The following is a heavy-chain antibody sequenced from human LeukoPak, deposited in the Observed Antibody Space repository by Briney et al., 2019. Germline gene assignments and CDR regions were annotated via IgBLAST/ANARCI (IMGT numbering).Heavy chain of an antibody. V-gene: IGHV4-4*07. CDR3: AAAAGTGYYYYYSMDV. J-gene: IGHJ6*03. CDR2: IYTSGST. Sequence: SETLSLTCTVSGGSISSYYWSWIRQPAGKGLEWIGRIYTSGSTNYNPSLKSRVTMSVDTSKNQFALKLSSVTAADTAVYYCAAAAGTGYYYYYSMDVWGKGTTVTVSS. D-gene: IGHD6-13*01. CDR1: GGSISSYY.